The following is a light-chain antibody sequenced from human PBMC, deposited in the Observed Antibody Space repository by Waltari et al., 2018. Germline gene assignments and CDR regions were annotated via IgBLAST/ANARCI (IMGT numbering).Light chain of an antibody. CDR2: DAS. CDR1: QRITSW. Sequence: DIQMTQSPSTLSASVGDRVTIPCRASQRITSWLAWYQQKPGKAPKLLIYDASSLESGVPSRFSGSGSGTEFTLTISSLQPDDFATYYCQQYHSYSSYTFGQGTKLEIK. J-gene: IGKJ2*01. CDR3: QQYHSYSSYT. V-gene: IGKV1-5*01.